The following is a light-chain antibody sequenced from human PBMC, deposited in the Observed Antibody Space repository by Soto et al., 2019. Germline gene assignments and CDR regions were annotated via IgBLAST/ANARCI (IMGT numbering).Light chain of an antibody. Sequence: EIVMTQSPATLSVSPGERATLSCRASQSVYSNLAWYQQKPGQAPRLLIYHASTRANGIPARFSGGGSGTEFTLTISSLQSEDFAVYYCQQYTKWPLTFGGGTKVEIK. CDR2: HAS. CDR1: QSVYSN. CDR3: QQYTKWPLT. J-gene: IGKJ4*01. V-gene: IGKV3-15*01.